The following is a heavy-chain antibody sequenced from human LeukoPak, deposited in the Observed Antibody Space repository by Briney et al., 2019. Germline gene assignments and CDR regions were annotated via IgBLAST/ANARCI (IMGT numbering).Heavy chain of an antibody. CDR3: ARRSLGITMVRGPFDP. CDR2: IKEDGSAK. J-gene: IGHJ5*02. D-gene: IGHD3-10*01. CDR1: GFTFSNYW. V-gene: IGHV3-7*01. Sequence: PGGSLRLSCAASGFTFSNYWMSWFRQAPGKGPEWVANIKEDGSAKYYVDSVKGRFTISRDNAENSLYLQMNSLRAEDTAVYYCARRSLGITMVRGPFDPWGQGTLVTVSS.